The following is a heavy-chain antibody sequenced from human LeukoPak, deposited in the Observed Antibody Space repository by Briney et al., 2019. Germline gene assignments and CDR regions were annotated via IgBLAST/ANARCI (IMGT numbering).Heavy chain of an antibody. J-gene: IGHJ4*02. D-gene: IGHD5-24*01. CDR1: GYTFTSYY. CDR3: ARELVATINY. V-gene: IGHV1-2*06. Sequence: ASVKVSCRASGYTFTSYYMHWVRQAPGQGLEWMGRINPNSGGTNYAQKFQGRVTMTRDTSISTAYMELSRLRSDDTAVYYCARELVATINYWGQGTLVTVSS. CDR2: INPNSGGT.